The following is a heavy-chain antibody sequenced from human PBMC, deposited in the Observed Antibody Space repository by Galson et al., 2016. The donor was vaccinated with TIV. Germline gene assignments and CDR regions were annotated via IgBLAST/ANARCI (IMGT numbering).Heavy chain of an antibody. Sequence: SVKVSCKASGYTFTIYPIHWVRQAPGQSLEWMGRINAANGHTKYSQRFQGSVTITRDTSTTTAYMELSSLRSEDTAVYYCARPPYCGGDCFKYDSWGQGTLVTVSS. CDR1: GYTFTIYP. J-gene: IGHJ4*02. D-gene: IGHD2-21*01. CDR3: ARPPYCGGDCFKYDS. CDR2: INAANGHT. V-gene: IGHV1-3*01.